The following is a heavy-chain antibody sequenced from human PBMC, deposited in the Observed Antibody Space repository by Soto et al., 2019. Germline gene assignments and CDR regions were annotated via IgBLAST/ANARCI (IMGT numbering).Heavy chain of an antibody. J-gene: IGHJ4*02. CDR2: ISWNSGSI. CDR3: AKEYSRCWLPPGLDY. D-gene: IGHD6-13*01. CDR1: GFTFDDYA. Sequence: EVQLVESGGGLVQPGRSLRLSCAASGFTFDDYAMHWVRQAPGKGLEWVSGISWNSGSIGYADSVKGRFTISRDNAKNSLYLQMNTLRADDTSLYYCAKEYSRCWLPPGLDYWGQGTLVTLSS. V-gene: IGHV3-9*01.